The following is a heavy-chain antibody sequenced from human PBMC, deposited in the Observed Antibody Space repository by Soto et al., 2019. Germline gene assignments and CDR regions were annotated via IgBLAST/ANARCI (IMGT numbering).Heavy chain of an antibody. J-gene: IGHJ3*01. CDR1: GFTFSSYW. CDR3: AKRFFGSGSPPGAFDV. V-gene: IGHV3-74*01. D-gene: IGHD3-10*01. CDR2: INSDGSST. Sequence: GGSLRLSCAASGFTFSSYWMHWVRQAPGKGLVWVSRINSDGSSTSYADSVKGRFTISRDNSKNTLYVQMNNLRAEDTAIYYCAKRFFGSGSPPGAFDVWGPGTMVTVSS.